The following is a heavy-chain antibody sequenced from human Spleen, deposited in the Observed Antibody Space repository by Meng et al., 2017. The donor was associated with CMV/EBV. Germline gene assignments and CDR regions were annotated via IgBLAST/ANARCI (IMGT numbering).Heavy chain of an antibody. Sequence: GESLKISCVASGFTFSTSGMHWVRQAPGKGLEWVTFLASDGTTAYYADSVKGRFTISRDNSKNTLYMQMDSLRAEDTAVYYCAKEDSGATTFGVVYYYYGMDVWGQGTTVTVSS. V-gene: IGHV3-30*02. J-gene: IGHJ6*02. CDR2: LASDGTTA. CDR1: GFTFSTSG. CDR3: AKEDSGATTFGVVYYYYGMDV. D-gene: IGHD3-3*01.